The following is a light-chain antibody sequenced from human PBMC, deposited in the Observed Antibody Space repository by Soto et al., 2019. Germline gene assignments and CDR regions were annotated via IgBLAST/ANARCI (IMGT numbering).Light chain of an antibody. CDR1: SSNIGSET. CDR2: SRN. CDR3: AAWDDSLNACV. V-gene: IGLV1-44*01. Sequence: QSVLTQPPSASGTPGQRGSISCSGISSNIGSETVNWYQQFPGTAPKLLSYSRNQRPSGVPDRFSGSKSGTSAFLDISGLQSEDEAEYYCAAWDDSLNACVFGTGTKVTVL. J-gene: IGLJ1*01.